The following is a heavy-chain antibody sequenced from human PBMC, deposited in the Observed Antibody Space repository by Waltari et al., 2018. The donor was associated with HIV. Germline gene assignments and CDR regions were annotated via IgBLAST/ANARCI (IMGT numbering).Heavy chain of an antibody. CDR3: ASAKGAMTGDYHYYMDV. CDR1: GYTFNTYD. D-gene: IGHD1-26*01. CDR2: VNTKSGNT. Sequence: QVQLVQPGAEVRKPGASVKVSCKASGYTFNTYDINWVRQATGQGPEWVGWVNTKSGNTGLAQKFQGRVNMTSNSSINIAYMELNNLTSDDRAVYYCASAKGAMTGDYHYYMDVWGGGTTVIVSS. V-gene: IGHV1-8*01. J-gene: IGHJ6*03.